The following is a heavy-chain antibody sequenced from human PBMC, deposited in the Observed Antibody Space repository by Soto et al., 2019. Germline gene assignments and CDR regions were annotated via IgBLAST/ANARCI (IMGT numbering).Heavy chain of an antibody. J-gene: IGHJ1*01. Sequence: SETLSLTCTVSRYSINTYYWSWIRQPPGKGLEWIGYIYYSGSTNYNPSLKSRVTISLDTSKNQFSLKLSSVTAADTAVYYCARYGGYCSSTSCYFAEYFQHWGQGTLVTVSS. D-gene: IGHD2-2*01. CDR3: ARYGGYCSSTSCYFAEYFQH. CDR1: RYSINTYY. V-gene: IGHV4-59*08. CDR2: IYYSGST.